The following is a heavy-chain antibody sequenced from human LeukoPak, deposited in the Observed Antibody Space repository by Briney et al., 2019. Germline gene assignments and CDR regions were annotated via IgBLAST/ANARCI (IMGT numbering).Heavy chain of an antibody. CDR1: GDSLTRNY. CDR3: ARGSFDSSGYYVFDY. D-gene: IGHD3-22*01. Sequence: SETLSLTCTVSGDSLTRNYWSWIRQPAGKGLEWIGRIYNSGNTNYSPSLESRVTMSTDTSKNQFSLKLTSVTAADTAVYYCARGSFDSSGYYVFDYWGQGTLVTVSS. CDR2: IYNSGNT. J-gene: IGHJ4*02. V-gene: IGHV4-4*07.